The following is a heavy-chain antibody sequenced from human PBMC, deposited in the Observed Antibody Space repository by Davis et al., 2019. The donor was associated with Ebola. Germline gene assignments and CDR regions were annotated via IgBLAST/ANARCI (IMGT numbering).Heavy chain of an antibody. CDR1: GFTFSDSW. Sequence: GESLKISCAASGFTFSDSWMHWVRQAPGKGLVWVSRINSGGSTIDYADSVKGRFSISRDNAKNTLYLQMNSLTAEDTAVYYCARDSDDYSFDYWGQGTLVTVSS. D-gene: IGHD4-11*01. V-gene: IGHV3-74*01. CDR3: ARDSDDYSFDY. J-gene: IGHJ4*02. CDR2: INSGGSTI.